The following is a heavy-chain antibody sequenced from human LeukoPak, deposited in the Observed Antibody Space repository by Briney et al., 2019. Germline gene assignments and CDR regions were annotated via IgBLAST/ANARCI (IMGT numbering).Heavy chain of an antibody. CDR1: GFTFSSYA. Sequence: GGSLRLSCAASGFTFSSYAMHWVRQAPGKGLEWVAVISYDGSNKYCADSVKGRFTISRDNSKNTLYLQMNSLRAEDTAVYYCARDHHGDGKFDYWGQGTLVTVSS. D-gene: IGHD4-17*01. CDR2: ISYDGSNK. V-gene: IGHV3-30-3*01. J-gene: IGHJ4*02. CDR3: ARDHHGDGKFDY.